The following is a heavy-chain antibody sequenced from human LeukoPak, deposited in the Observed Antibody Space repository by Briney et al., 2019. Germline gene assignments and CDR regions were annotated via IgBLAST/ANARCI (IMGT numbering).Heavy chain of an antibody. D-gene: IGHD5-24*01. Sequence: SETLSLTCGVSGYSISSGYYWGWIRQPPGKGLELIGSIYHSGSTYYNPSLKSRVTISVDTSKNQFSLKLSSVTAADTAVYYCARFSDGYSLGGYYFDYWGQGTLVTVSS. CDR3: ARFSDGYSLGGYYFDY. V-gene: IGHV4-38-2*01. CDR1: GYSISSGYY. CDR2: IYHSGST. J-gene: IGHJ4*02.